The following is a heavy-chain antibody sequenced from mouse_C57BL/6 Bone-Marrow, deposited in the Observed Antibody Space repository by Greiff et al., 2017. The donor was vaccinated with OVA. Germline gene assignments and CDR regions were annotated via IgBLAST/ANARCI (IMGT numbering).Heavy chain of an antibody. CDR2: INPNNGGT. J-gene: IGHJ3*01. Sequence: VQLKESGPELVKPGASVKIPCKASGYTFTDYNMDWVKQSHGKSLEWIGDINPNNGGTIYNQKFKGKATLTVDKSSSTAYMELRSLTSEDTAVDYCARSPLDSAGYWFAYWGQGTLVTVSA. D-gene: IGHD3-2*02. V-gene: IGHV1-18*01. CDR1: GYTFTDYN. CDR3: ARSPLDSAGYWFAY.